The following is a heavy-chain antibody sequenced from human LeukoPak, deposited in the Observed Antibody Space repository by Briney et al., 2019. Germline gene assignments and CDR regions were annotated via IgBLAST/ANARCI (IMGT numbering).Heavy chain of an antibody. CDR2: IKEDGSEK. CDR3: ARPDFWSGYPFDY. D-gene: IGHD3-3*01. Sequence: QPGGSLRLSCAASGFTFSIYWMSWVRQAPGKGLEWVANIKEDGSEKYYVDSVKGRFTVSRDNAKNSLYLQINSLRAEDTAVHYCARPDFWSGYPFDYWGQGTLVTVSS. CDR1: GFTFSIYW. V-gene: IGHV3-7*01. J-gene: IGHJ4*02.